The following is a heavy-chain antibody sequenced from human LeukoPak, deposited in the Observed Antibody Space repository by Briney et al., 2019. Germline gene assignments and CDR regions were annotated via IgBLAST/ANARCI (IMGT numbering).Heavy chain of an antibody. CDR1: GFSFSRYY. CDR2: IPTSGISV. Sequence: GGSLRLSCAASGFSFSRYYMSWVRQTPGKALEWISYIPTSGISVQYADSVRGRFTASRDDAKNSLHLQMDSLRAEDTAVYYCARARGFDLSPFDYWGQGTLVTVSS. CDR3: ARARGFDLSPFDY. D-gene: IGHD3-10*01. J-gene: IGHJ4*02. V-gene: IGHV3-11*04.